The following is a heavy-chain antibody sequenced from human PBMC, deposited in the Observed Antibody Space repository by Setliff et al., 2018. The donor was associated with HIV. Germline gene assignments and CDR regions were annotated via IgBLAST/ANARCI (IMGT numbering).Heavy chain of an antibody. CDR3: ARGVVDYDFWSGSGDYYYMDV. CDR1: GVSTSSSSYY. CDR2: ISYSGST. J-gene: IGHJ6*03. Sequence: SETLSLTCIVSGVSTSSSSYYWGWIRQPPGKGLEWIGYISYSGSTKYNPSLKSRVSMSIDTSKNQFSLKMSSVTAADTAVYYCARGVVDYDFWSGSGDYYYMDVWGKGTTVTVSS. D-gene: IGHD3-3*01. V-gene: IGHV4-39*07.